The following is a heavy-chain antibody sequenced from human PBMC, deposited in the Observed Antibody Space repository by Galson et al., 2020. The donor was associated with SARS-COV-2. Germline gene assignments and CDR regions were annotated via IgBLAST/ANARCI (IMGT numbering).Heavy chain of an antibody. CDR2: IWYDGSNK. CDR1: GFTFSSYG. D-gene: IGHD4-17*01. V-gene: IGHV3-33*01. J-gene: IGHJ4*02. Sequence: GGSLRLSCAASGFTFSSYGMHWVRQAPGKGLEWVAVIWYDGSNKYYADSVKGRFTISRDNSKNTLYLQMNSLRAEDTAVYYCARDITAAEDYGDCFDYWGQGTLVTVSS. CDR3: ARDITAAEDYGDCFDY.